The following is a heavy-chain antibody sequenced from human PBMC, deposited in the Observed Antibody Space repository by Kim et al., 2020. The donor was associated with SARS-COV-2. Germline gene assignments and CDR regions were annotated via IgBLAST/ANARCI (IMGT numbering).Heavy chain of an antibody. Sequence: SETLSITCAVYGGSFSGYYWSWIRQPPGKGLEWIGEINHSGNTNYNPSLKSRVTISLDTSKNHFSLKLSAVTAADTAVYYCARSPMTTVNTFDVWWFDPWGQGTLVTVSS. CDR3: ARSPMTTVNTFDVWWFDP. J-gene: IGHJ5*02. D-gene: IGHD4-17*01. V-gene: IGHV4-34*01. CDR2: INHSGNT. CDR1: GGSFSGYY.